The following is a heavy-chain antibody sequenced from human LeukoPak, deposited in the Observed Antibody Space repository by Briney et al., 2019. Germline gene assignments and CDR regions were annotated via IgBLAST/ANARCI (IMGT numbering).Heavy chain of an antibody. CDR3: AREPQFVHWLLAFDY. Sequence: PGGSLRLSCAASGFTFSRYWMNWVCQAPGKGPERVANIKHDGSEQFCADSVKGRLTMSRDNAKNSRYLQMHSGRAEDTAVYFCAREPQFVHWLLAFDYWGQGALVTVSS. J-gene: IGHJ4*02. CDR1: GFTFSRYW. D-gene: IGHD3-9*01. V-gene: IGHV3-7*01. CDR2: IKHDGSEQ.